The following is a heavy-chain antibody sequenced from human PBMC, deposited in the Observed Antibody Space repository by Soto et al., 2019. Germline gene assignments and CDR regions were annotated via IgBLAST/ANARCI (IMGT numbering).Heavy chain of an antibody. CDR2: ISSSSSYI. D-gene: IGHD2-8*01. Sequence: GGSLRLSCAASGFTFSSYSMNWVRQAPGKGLEWVSSISSSSSYIYYADSVKGRFTISRDNAKNSLYLQMNSLRAEDTAVYYCARDRFLLMVYPGYYGMDVWGQGTTVTVSS. CDR3: ARDRFLLMVYPGYYGMDV. V-gene: IGHV3-21*01. CDR1: GFTFSSYS. J-gene: IGHJ6*02.